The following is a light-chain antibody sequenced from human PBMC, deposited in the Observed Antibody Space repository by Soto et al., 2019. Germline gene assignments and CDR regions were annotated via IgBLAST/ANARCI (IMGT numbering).Light chain of an antibody. CDR2: KIS. V-gene: IGKV2-24*01. CDR1: QSLVHDDGNTY. CDR3: MQSTGFPRT. J-gene: IGKJ1*01. Sequence: DIVMTQTPLSSPVTLGQPASISCRSSQSLVHDDGNTYLNWLQQRPGQPPRLLLYKISNRFSGVPDRFSGSGAGTDFTLNISRVEAEDVGVYYCMQSTGFPRTFGQGTKVEIK.